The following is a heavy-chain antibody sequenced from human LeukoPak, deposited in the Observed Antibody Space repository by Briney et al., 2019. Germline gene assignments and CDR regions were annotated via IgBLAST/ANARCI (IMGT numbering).Heavy chain of an antibody. D-gene: IGHD2-15*01. CDR1: GFIFTSYE. CDR3: ARSSGVVAATLDY. V-gene: IGHV1-18*01. CDR2: VSTYNGNT. J-gene: IGHJ4*02. Sequence: GASVKVSCKASGFIFTSYEISWVRQAPGQGLEWMGWVSTYNGNTNYAQKLQGRVTMTTGTSTSIAYMELRSLRSDDTAAYYCARSSGVVAATLDYWGQGTLVTVSS.